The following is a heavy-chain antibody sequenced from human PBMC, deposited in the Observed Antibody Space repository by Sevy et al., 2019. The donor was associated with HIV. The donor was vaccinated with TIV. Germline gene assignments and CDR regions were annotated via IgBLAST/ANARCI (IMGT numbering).Heavy chain of an antibody. D-gene: IGHD3-22*01. CDR2: ISADGGVK. CDR1: GFIFSNYA. Sequence: GGSLRLSCAASGFIFSNYAMTWARQAPGRGLEWVAIISADGGVKYYADSVKGRFTISRDNSDNTLSLQMNSLRTEESALYYCARENYYDSTSLGSFDVWGQGTMVTVSS. CDR3: ARENYYDSTSLGSFDV. J-gene: IGHJ3*01. V-gene: IGHV3-30-3*01.